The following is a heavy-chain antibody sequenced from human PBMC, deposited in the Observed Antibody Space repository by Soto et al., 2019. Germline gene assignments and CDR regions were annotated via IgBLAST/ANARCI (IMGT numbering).Heavy chain of an antibody. CDR2: INPDNGNT. D-gene: IGHD3-16*01. CDR3: ARLTGVFRLVLDY. Sequence: ASVKVSCKASGYTFTRYTMNWVRQAPGQRLEWMGWINPDNGNTKSSQKFQDRVIITRDTSASTAYMDLSSLRSDDTAIYYCARLTGVFRLVLDYWGQGTQVTVSS. CDR1: GYTFTRYT. J-gene: IGHJ4*02. V-gene: IGHV1-3*01.